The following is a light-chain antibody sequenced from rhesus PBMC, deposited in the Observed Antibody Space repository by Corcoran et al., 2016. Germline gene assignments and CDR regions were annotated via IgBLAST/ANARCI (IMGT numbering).Light chain of an antibody. Sequence: DIQMTQSPSSLSASVGDRVTITCRASENVNNYLNWYQQKPGKAPKLLIYNSSTLQSGVPSRFSGSGAGTDYTFTISSLQPEDVATYYCQHGYVTPLTVGGGTKVELK. CDR3: QHGYVTPLT. V-gene: IGKV1-74*01. CDR2: NSS. J-gene: IGKJ4*01. CDR1: ENVNNY.